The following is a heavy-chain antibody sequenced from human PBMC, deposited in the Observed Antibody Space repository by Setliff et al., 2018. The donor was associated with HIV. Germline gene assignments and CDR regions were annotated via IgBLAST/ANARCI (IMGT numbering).Heavy chain of an antibody. D-gene: IGHD3-16*02. V-gene: IGHV1-8*02. CDR2: MNPNTGRT. J-gene: IGHJ6*03. CDR1: GYTFTSYD. CDR3: ARGIKLVGGVIVGSMDV. Sequence: ASVKVSCKASGYTFTSYDINWLRQATGQGLEWLGWMNPNTGRTAYAQNFQGRLTMTRNTSISTAYMELSSLRSEDTAVYYCARGIKLVGGVIVGSMDVWGKGTTVTVSS.